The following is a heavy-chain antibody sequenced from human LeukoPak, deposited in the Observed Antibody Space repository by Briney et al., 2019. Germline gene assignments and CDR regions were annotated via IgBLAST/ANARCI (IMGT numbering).Heavy chain of an antibody. D-gene: IGHD6-6*01. J-gene: IGHJ4*02. Sequence: SETLSLTCAVYGGSFSGYYWSWIRQPPGKGLEWIGEINHSGSTNYNPSLKSRVTISVDTSKNQFSLKLSSVTAADTAVYYCARDSSSSTYDYWGQGTLVTVSS. V-gene: IGHV4-34*01. CDR3: ARDSSSSTYDY. CDR1: GGSFSGYY. CDR2: INHSGST.